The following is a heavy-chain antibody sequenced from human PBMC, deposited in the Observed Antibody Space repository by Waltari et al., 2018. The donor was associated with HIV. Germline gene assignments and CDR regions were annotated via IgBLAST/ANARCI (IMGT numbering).Heavy chain of an antibody. V-gene: IGHV1-18*03. CDR1: GSGFSSYG. D-gene: IGHD3-9*01. Sequence: VQLVQSATEVTKPGASVRVSCTTSGSGFSSYGISWGRRAPGRGLQWLAWIFVFDGNTKFGVNFEGRVRLTIDTSTSTGYFELRNVTFDDMGIYYCARGGGDWLSETHYYSGMDVWGQGTTVIVSS. J-gene: IGHJ6*02. CDR2: IFVFDGNT. CDR3: ARGGGDWLSETHYYSGMDV.